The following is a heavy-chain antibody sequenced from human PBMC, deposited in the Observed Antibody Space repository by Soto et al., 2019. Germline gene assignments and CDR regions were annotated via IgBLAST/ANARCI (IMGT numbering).Heavy chain of an antibody. D-gene: IGHD5-12*01. CDR3: ARAGLEASGYESFDY. CDR1: GFTFSSYA. Sequence: QVQLVESGGGVVQPGRSLSLSCAASGFTFSSYAMHWVRQAPGKGLEWVAVISYDGSNKYYEDSVKGRFTISTDNSKNTMCLHVTSLRAEDTVVYYGARAGLEASGYESFDYWGQGTLVTVSS. J-gene: IGHJ4*02. V-gene: IGHV3-30-3*01. CDR2: ISYDGSNK.